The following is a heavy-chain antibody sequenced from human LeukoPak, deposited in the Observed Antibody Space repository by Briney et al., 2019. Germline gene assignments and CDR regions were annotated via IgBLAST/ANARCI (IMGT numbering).Heavy chain of an antibody. V-gene: IGHV1-69*13. CDR1: GGTFSSYA. CDR3: ASRGGGRVKDAFDI. CDR2: IIPIFGTA. D-gene: IGHD3-16*01. J-gene: IGHJ3*02. Sequence: GASVKVSCKASGGTFSSYAISWVRQAPGQGLEWMGGIIPIFGTANYAQKFQGRVTITADESTSTAYMELSSLRSEDTAVYYCASRGGGRVKDAFDIWGQGTMVTVSS.